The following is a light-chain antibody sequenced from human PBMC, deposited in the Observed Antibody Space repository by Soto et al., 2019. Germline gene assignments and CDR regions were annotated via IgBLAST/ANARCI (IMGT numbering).Light chain of an antibody. CDR3: QTWGSDIVV. Sequence: QLVLTQSPSASASLGASVKLTCTLSSGHSSYAIAWQQQQPEKGTRYLMKLNSDGSHSKGDGIPDRFSGSSSGAERYLTISSLQSEDEADYYCQTWGSDIVVFGGATNLTVL. V-gene: IGLV4-69*01. CDR1: SGHSSYA. CDR2: LNSDGSH. J-gene: IGLJ3*02.